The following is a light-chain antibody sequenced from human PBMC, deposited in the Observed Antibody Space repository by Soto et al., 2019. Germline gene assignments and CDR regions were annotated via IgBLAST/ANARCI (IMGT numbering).Light chain of an antibody. CDR3: QSYDSSLSGXRYV. CDR1: SSNIWAGYD. Sequence: QSFLTQPPSVSGAPAQRVTISCTGSSSNIWAGYDVHWYQQLPGTAPKLLIYGNSNRPSGFPDRFSGSKSGTSASLAITGLQAEDEADYYCQSYDSSLSGXRYVFGKGTKVXV. CDR2: GNS. V-gene: IGLV1-40*01. J-gene: IGLJ1*01.